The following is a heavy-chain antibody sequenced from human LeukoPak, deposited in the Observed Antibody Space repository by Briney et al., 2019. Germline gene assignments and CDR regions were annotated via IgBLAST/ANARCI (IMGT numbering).Heavy chain of an antibody. CDR3: ASDSSGYFGP. CDR1: GFTFSDYY. V-gene: IGHV3-11*01. Sequence: PGGSLRLSCAASGFTFSDYYMNWIRQAPGKGLEWVSYISNTGSAMYYADSVKGRFTISRDNAKNSLCLQMNSLRAEDTAIYYCASDSSGYFGPWGPGTLVTVSS. D-gene: IGHD3-22*01. J-gene: IGHJ5*02. CDR2: ISNTGSAM.